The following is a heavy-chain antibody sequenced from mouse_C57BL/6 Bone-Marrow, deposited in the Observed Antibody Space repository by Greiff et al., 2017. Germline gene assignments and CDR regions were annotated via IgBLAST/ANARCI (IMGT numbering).Heavy chain of an antibody. Sequence: QVQLKQSGPGLVAPSQSLSITCTVSGFSLTSYAISWVRQPPGKGLEWLGVIWTGGGTNYNSALKSRLSISKDNSKSQVFLKMNSLQTDDTARYYCDSLNTTVVESLYYYAMDYWGQGTSVTVSS. CDR1: GFSLTSYA. CDR3: DSLNTTVVESLYYYAMDY. D-gene: IGHD1-1*01. J-gene: IGHJ4*01. V-gene: IGHV2-9-1*01. CDR2: IWTGGGT.